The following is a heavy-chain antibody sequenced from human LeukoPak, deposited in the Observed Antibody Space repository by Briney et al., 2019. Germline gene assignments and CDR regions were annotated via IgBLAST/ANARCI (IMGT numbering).Heavy chain of an antibody. D-gene: IGHD2-2*01. CDR1: GGSISSSNW. V-gene: IGHV4-4*02. J-gene: IGHJ4*02. CDR3: ARAPKGGGYCSSTSCPPFDY. Sequence: SGTLSLTCAVSGGSISSSNWGSWVRQPPGKGLGWIGEIYHSGSTNYNPSLKSRVTISVDKSKNQFSLKLSSVTAADTAVYYCARAPKGGGYCSSTSCPPFDYWGQGTLVTVSS. CDR2: IYHSGST.